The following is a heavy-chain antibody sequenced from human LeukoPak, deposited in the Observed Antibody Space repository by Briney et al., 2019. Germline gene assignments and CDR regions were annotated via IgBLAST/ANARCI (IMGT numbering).Heavy chain of an antibody. CDR2: INPNSGGT. J-gene: IGHJ4*02. Sequence: ASVKVSCKASGYTFTGYFMHWVRQAPGQGLEWMGWINPNSGGTNYAQKFQGRVTMTRDTSISTAYMELSRLRSDDTAVYYCARGDGFGGYDLISYGGQGTLVTVSS. V-gene: IGHV1-2*02. D-gene: IGHD5-12*01. CDR1: GYTFTGYF. CDR3: ARGDGFGGYDLISY.